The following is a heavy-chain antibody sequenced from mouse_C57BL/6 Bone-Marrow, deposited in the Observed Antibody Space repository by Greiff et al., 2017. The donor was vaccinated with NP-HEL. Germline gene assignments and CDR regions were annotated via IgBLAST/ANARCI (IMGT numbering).Heavy chain of an antibody. CDR1: GYTFTSYW. CDR2: IDPEDGET. J-gene: IGHJ4*01. Sequence: EVQLQQPGAELVKPGASVKLSCKASGYTFTSYWMHWVKQRPGRGLEWIGRIDPEDGETKYASKFQGKATIPADTSSNTAYLQLSSLTSEDTAVYYCARKGDYCGSSSPYYAMDYWGQGTSVTVSS. CDR3: ARKGDYCGSSSPYYAMDY. D-gene: IGHD1-1*01. V-gene: IGHV14-2*01.